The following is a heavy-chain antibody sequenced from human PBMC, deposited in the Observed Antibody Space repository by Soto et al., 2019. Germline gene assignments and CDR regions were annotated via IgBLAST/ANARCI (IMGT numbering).Heavy chain of an antibody. CDR2: IYYSGST. CDR3: ARASRDGFNAFDI. J-gene: IGHJ3*02. V-gene: IGHV4-31*03. D-gene: IGHD2-2*01. Sequence: SETLSLTCTVSGGSISSGGYYWSWIRQHPWKGLEWIGYIYYSGSTYYNPSLKSRVTISVDTSKNQFSLKLSSVTAADTAVYYCARASRDGFNAFDIWGQGTMVTVS. CDR1: GGSISSGGYY.